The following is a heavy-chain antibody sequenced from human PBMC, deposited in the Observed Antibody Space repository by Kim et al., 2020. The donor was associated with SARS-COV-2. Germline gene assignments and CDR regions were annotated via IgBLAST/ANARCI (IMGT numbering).Heavy chain of an antibody. V-gene: IGHV3-23*01. CDR2: ISGSGGST. CDR3: AKDLRRDSDCGGDCSPSGADF. J-gene: IGHJ4*02. Sequence: GGSLRLSCAASGFTFSSYAMSWVRQAPGKGLEWVSAISGSGGSTYYADSVKGRFTISRDNSKNTLYLQMNSLRAEDTAVYYCAKDLRRDSDCGGDCSPSGADFWSQGTLVTVSS. CDR1: GFTFSSYA. D-gene: IGHD2-21*02.